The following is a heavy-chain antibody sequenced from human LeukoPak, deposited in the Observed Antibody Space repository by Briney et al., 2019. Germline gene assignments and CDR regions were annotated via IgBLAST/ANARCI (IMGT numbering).Heavy chain of an antibody. CDR3: AKDFGGRIAVAGGFHY. Sequence: GGSLRLTCAASGFTFDDYAMHWVRQAPGKGLEWVSLISWDGGSTYYADSVKGRFTISRDNSKNSLYLQMNSLRAEDTALYYCAKDFGGRIAVAGGFHYWGQGTLVTVSS. V-gene: IGHV3-43D*03. J-gene: IGHJ4*02. CDR1: GFTFDDYA. D-gene: IGHD6-19*01. CDR2: ISWDGGST.